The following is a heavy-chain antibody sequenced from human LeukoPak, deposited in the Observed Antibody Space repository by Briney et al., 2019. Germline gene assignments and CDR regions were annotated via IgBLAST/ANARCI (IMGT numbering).Heavy chain of an antibody. CDR2: INTGGNDI. CDR1: GFTFSAYW. V-gene: IGHV3-74*01. D-gene: IGHD2-15*01. J-gene: IGHJ4*02. Sequence: GGSLRLSCAASGFTFSAYWMHWIRQAPGKGPLRLSRINTGGNDITYADSVKGRFTISRDNAKNTLYLQMNSLTVEDTAVYFCARSLVVGGTRPNDYWGQGTLVTVSS. CDR3: ARSLVVGGTRPNDY.